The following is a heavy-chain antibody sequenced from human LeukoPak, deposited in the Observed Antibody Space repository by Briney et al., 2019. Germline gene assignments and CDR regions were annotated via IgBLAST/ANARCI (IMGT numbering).Heavy chain of an antibody. D-gene: IGHD3-22*01. Sequence: GGSLRLACAAAGFTFSSYWMHSVRQAAGKWLGWVSRIKMDGSSTSYADSVKGRFTISRDNAKNTLYLQMNSLRAEDTAVYYCARDGPDSSGYYYDYYYGMDVWGQGTTVTVSS. CDR2: IKMDGSST. CDR3: ARDGPDSSGYYYDYYYGMDV. J-gene: IGHJ6*02. V-gene: IGHV3-74*01. CDR1: GFTFSSYW.